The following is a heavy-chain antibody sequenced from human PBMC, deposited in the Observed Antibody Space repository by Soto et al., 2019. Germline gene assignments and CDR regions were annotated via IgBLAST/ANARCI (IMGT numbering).Heavy chain of an antibody. Sequence: SCPTLVNPTQTLTLTCTFSGFSLSTSGVGVGWIRQPPGKALEWLALIYWDDDKRYSPSLKSRLTITKDTSKNQVVLTMTNMDPVDTATYYCAHVPEAQQQLIWFDPWGQGTLVTVSS. CDR1: GFSLSTSGVG. D-gene: IGHD6-13*01. J-gene: IGHJ5*02. CDR2: IYWDDDK. CDR3: AHVPEAQQQLIWFDP. V-gene: IGHV2-5*02.